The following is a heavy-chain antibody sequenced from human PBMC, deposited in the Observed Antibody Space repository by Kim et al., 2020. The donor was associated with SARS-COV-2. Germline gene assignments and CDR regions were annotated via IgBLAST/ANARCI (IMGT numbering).Heavy chain of an antibody. J-gene: IGHJ2*01. CDR3: TTDRMTMIVVVKDP. D-gene: IGHD3-22*01. V-gene: IGHV3-15*01. CDR2: IKSKTDGGTT. Sequence: GGSLRLTCAASGFTFSNAWMSWVRQAPGKGLEWVGRIKSKTDGGTTDSAAPVKGRFTITRDDSKNTLYLPMNSLKTEGRDVYDCTTDRMTMIVVVKDPWGRGSLVTVSS. CDR1: GFTFSNAW.